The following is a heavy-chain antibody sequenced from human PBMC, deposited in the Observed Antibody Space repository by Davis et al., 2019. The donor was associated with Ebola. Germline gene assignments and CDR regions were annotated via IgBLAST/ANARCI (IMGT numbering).Heavy chain of an antibody. CDR1: GFTFSSYS. D-gene: IGHD3-10*01. Sequence: GKSLKISCAASGFTFSSYSMNWVRQAPGKGLEWVSYISSSSSTIYYADSVKGRFTISRDNAKNSLYLQMNSLRAEDTAVYYCVRDYGWGFEVWGQGTMVTVSS. J-gene: IGHJ3*01. V-gene: IGHV3-48*01. CDR3: VRDYGWGFEV. CDR2: ISSSSSTI.